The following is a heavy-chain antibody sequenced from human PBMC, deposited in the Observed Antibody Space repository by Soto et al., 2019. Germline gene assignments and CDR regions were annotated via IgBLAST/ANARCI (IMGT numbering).Heavy chain of an antibody. Sequence: QVQLQESGPGLVKPSETLSLTCTVSGGSMSSYYWSRMRQPPGKGLEWIGYIYYSGSTKYNPTLKSRVTISVDTSKNQFSLNLTSVTAADTAVYYCARGSGWYRFDYWGQGTLATVSS. J-gene: IGHJ4*02. V-gene: IGHV4-59*01. D-gene: IGHD6-19*01. CDR1: GGSMSSYY. CDR2: IYYSGST. CDR3: ARGSGWYRFDY.